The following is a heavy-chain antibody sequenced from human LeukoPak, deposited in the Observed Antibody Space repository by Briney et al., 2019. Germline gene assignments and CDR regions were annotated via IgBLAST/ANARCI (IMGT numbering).Heavy chain of an antibody. J-gene: IGHJ6*02. CDR2: IYPGDSDT. CDR3: ARGYYDFWSGYYGMDV. V-gene: IGHV5-51*01. CDR1: GYSFTSYW. D-gene: IGHD3-3*01. Sequence: GESLKISCKGSGYSFTSYWIGWVRQMPGKGLAWMGIIYPGDSDTRYSPSFQGQVTISADKSISTAYLQWSSLKASDTAMYYCARGYYDFWSGYYGMDVWGQGTTVTVSS.